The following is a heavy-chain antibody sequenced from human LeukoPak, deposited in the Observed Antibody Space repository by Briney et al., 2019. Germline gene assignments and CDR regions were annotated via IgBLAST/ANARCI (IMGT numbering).Heavy chain of an antibody. CDR2: ISSSSSTI. J-gene: IGHJ6*03. CDR1: GFTFSSYS. V-gene: IGHV3-48*04. CDR3: ARGSYYYYVDV. Sequence: PGGSLRLSCAASGFTFSSYSVSWVRQAPGKGLEWVSYISSSSSTIYYADSVKGRFTISRDNAKNSLYLQMNSLRAEDTAVYYCARGSYYYYVDVWGKGTTVTVSS.